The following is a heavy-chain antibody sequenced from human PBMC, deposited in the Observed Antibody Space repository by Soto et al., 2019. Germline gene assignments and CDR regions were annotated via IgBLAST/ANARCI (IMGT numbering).Heavy chain of an antibody. CDR2: ICYSGST. Sequence: PSETLSLTCTVSGGPISSGGYYWSWIRQHPGKGLEWIGYICYSGSTNYNPSLKSRVTISVDTSKNQFSLKLSSVTAADTAVYYCARLYDYYDSSGHDPFDIWGQGTMVPGSS. J-gene: IGHJ3*02. CDR3: ARLYDYYDSSGHDPFDI. V-gene: IGHV4-31*03. D-gene: IGHD3-22*01. CDR1: GGPISSGGYY.